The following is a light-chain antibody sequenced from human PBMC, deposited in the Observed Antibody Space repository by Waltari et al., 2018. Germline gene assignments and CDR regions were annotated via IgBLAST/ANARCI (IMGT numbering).Light chain of an antibody. CDR1: SGDVGAYNY. CDR3: SSYPSSRTVV. Sequence: QSALTQPASVSGSPGQSIAISCTGTSGDVGAYNYVSWYQQYPGKAPQVLIDEVPNRPSGVSSRFSGSKSGHPSSLTISVLQPDDEADYSCSSYPSSRTVVFGTGPEVTVL. CDR2: EVP. J-gene: IGLJ1*01. V-gene: IGLV2-14*01.